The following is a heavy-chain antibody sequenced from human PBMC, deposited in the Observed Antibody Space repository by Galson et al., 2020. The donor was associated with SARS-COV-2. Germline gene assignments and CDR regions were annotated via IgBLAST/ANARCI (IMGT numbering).Heavy chain of an antibody. V-gene: IGHV3-7*01. CDR1: GLTFRRYW. Sequence: GGSLRLSCTASGLTFRRYWMTWVRQAPGKGLEGVANINQDGTDKYYMESVQGRFTISRDNTKNSLYLQMNSLRAEDTGVYYCARSEYGDYLDYWGQGTQVTVSS. CDR3: ARSEYGDYLDY. D-gene: IGHD4-17*01. CDR2: INQDGTDK. J-gene: IGHJ4*02.